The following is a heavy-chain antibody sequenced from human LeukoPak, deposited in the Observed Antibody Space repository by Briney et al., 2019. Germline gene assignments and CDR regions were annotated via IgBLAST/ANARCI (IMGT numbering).Heavy chain of an antibody. D-gene: IGHD3-22*01. CDR3: AKDKRSYDSSGYPHTFDY. J-gene: IGHJ4*02. V-gene: IGHV3-9*01. CDR1: GFTFDDYA. CDR2: IRWNSGSI. Sequence: GRSLRLSCAASGFTFDDYAMHWVRQAPGKGLEWVSGIRWNSGSIGYADSVKGRFTISRDNAKNSLYLQMNSLRAEDTALYYCAKDKRSYDSSGYPHTFDYWGQGTLVTVSS.